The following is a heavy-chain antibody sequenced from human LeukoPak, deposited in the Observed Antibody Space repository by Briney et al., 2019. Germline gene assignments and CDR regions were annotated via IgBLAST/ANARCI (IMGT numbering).Heavy chain of an antibody. D-gene: IGHD3-22*01. CDR1: GFTFSSYS. J-gene: IGHJ4*02. V-gene: IGHV3-48*04. Sequence: GGSLRLSCAASGFTFSSYSMNWVRQAPGKGLEWVSYISSSSSTIYYADSVKGRFTISRDNAKNSLYLQMNSLRAEDTALYYCAKDIKLGLNFHTFSSGFDYWGQGTLVTVSS. CDR2: ISSSSSTI. CDR3: AKDIKLGLNFHTFSSGFDY.